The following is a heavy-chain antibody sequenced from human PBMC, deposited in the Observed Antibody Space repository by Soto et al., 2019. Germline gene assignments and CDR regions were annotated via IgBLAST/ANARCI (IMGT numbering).Heavy chain of an antibody. Sequence: SVKVSCKASGGTFSSYAISWVRQAPGQGLEWMGGIIPIFGTANYAQKFQGRVTITADESTSTAYMELSSLRSEDTAVYYCAREGYSSSSLRSIGYYYYYGMDVWGRGTTVTVSS. CDR3: AREGYSSSSLRSIGYYYYYGMDV. V-gene: IGHV1-69*13. CDR2: IIPIFGTA. J-gene: IGHJ6*02. D-gene: IGHD6-6*01. CDR1: GGTFSSYA.